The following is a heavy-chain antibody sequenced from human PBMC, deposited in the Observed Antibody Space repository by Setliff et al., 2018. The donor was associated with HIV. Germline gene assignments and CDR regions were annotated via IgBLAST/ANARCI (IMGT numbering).Heavy chain of an antibody. CDR1: GGSLISETHY. CDR2: IYYSGST. D-gene: IGHD3-10*01. Sequence: PSETLSLTCTVSGGSLISETHYWSWIRQPPGKGLEWIGYIYYSGSTNYNPSLKSRVTISVDTSKNQFSLKLSSVTAADTAVYYCARVPVVRATFDYWGLGTLVTVSS. J-gene: IGHJ4*02. V-gene: IGHV4-61*01. CDR3: ARVPVVRATFDY.